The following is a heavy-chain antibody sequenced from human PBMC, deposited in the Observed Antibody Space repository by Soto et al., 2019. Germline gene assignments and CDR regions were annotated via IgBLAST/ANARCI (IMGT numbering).Heavy chain of an antibody. CDR2: IIPILGIA. CDR1: GGTFSSYT. V-gene: IGHV1-69*02. J-gene: IGHJ4*02. CDR3: ASTMVKTFDY. Sequence: QVQLVQSGAEVQKPGSSVKVSCKASGGTFSSYTISWVRQAPGQGPEWMGRIIPILGIANYAQNFQGRVTITAAKSTSTAYMELSSLRSEETAVYYCASTMVKTFDYWGQGTLVTVSS. D-gene: IGHD3-10*01.